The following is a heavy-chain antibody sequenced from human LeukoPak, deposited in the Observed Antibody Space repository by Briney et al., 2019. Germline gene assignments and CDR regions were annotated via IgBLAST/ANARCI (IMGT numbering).Heavy chain of an antibody. V-gene: IGHV5-10-1*01. CDR3: AGPYYYGSGFYGMDV. Sequence: GESLRISCKGSVYSFTSYWISWVREMPGKGLEWMGRIDPSDSYTNYSPSFQGHVTISADKSISTAYLQWSSLKASDTAMYYCAGPYYYGSGFYGMDVWGQGTTVTVSS. D-gene: IGHD3-10*01. CDR2: IDPSDSYT. J-gene: IGHJ6*02. CDR1: VYSFTSYW.